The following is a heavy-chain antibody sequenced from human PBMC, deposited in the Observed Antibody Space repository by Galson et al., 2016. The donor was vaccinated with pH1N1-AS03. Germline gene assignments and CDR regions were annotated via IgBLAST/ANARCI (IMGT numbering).Heavy chain of an antibody. J-gene: IGHJ4*02. V-gene: IGHV4-39*01. CDR1: GDSISNNDFY. Sequence: TLSLTCTVSGDSISNNDFYWAWIRQLPGKGLEWIGTIYNSGNTYYNPSLKSRVTISVDTSKDQFSLRLTSVTAADTAVYYCARVAVPAAIEGYYFDYWGQGTLVPVSS. CDR2: IYNSGNT. D-gene: IGHD2-2*02. CDR3: ARVAVPAAIEGYYFDY.